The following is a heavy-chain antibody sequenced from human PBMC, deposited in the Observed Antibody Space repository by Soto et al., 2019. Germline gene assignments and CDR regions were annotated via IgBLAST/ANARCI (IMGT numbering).Heavy chain of an antibody. CDR2: ISGSGGST. CDR3: AKASRYYYYYGMGV. J-gene: IGHJ6*02. Sequence: PGGSLRLSCAASGFTFSSYAMSWVRQAPGKGLEWVSAISGSGGSTYYADSVKGRFTISRDNSKNTLYLQMNSLRAEDTAVYYCAKASRYYYYYGMGVWGLGTTVTVSS. CDR1: GFTFSSYA. V-gene: IGHV3-23*01.